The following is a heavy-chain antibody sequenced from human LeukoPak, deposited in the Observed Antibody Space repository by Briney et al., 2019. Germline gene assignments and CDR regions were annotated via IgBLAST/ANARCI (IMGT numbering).Heavy chain of an antibody. J-gene: IGHJ4*02. D-gene: IGHD6-13*01. CDR3: ARLLGSSSSSWASFDY. Sequence: GESLKISCKGSGYSFTTYWIGWVRQIPGKGLEWMGIIYPGDSHTMYSPSFRGQVTMSADKSVSTAYLQWSSLKASDTAMYYCARLLGSSSSSWASFDYWGQGTLVTVSS. V-gene: IGHV5-51*01. CDR2: IYPGDSHT. CDR1: GYSFTTYW.